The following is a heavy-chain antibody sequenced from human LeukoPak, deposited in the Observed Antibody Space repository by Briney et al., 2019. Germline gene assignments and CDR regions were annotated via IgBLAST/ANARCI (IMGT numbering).Heavy chain of an antibody. CDR1: GFTFNSYS. CDR3: AKGTVTTGPFDY. CDR2: ISGSARTT. V-gene: IGHV3-23*01. D-gene: IGHD4-17*01. Sequence: GGSLRLSCAASGFTFNSYSLSWVRQAPGKGLEWVSVISGSARTTYYADSVKGRFTISRDKSTNTLFLQMNSLRTEDTALYYCAKGTVTTGPFDYWGQGTLVTVSP. J-gene: IGHJ4*02.